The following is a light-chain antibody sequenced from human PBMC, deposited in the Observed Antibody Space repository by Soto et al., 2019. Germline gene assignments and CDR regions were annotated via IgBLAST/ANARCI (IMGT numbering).Light chain of an antibody. Sequence: DFQMTQSPSILSASVGDRVSITCRASQSIHSWLAWYQQKPGRTPTLLIYKASTLQSGVPSRFSGSGSGTEFTLTISNMQPDDFATYYCQQYNAHPYTFGQGTKLETK. V-gene: IGKV1-5*03. CDR2: KAS. CDR3: QQYNAHPYT. CDR1: QSIHSW. J-gene: IGKJ2*01.